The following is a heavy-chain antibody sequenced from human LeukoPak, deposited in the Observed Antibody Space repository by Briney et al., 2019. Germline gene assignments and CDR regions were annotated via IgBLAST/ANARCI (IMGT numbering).Heavy chain of an antibody. J-gene: IGHJ3*02. CDR3: ATAPDDYVWGSYRDDAFDI. Sequence: GGSLRLSCAASGFTVSSNYMSWVRQAPGKGLEWVSVIYGGGSTYYADSVKGRFTISRDNSKNTLYLQMDSLRAEDTAVYYCATAPDDYVWGSYRDDAFDIWGQGTMVTVFS. V-gene: IGHV3-53*01. CDR1: GFTVSSNY. CDR2: IYGGGST. D-gene: IGHD3-16*02.